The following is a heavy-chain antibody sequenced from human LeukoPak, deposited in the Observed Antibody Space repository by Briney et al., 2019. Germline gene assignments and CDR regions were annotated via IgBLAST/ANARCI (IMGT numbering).Heavy chain of an antibody. CDR3: AGFGIFGAVIMLGLGFDY. V-gene: IGHV4-39*01. CDR1: GGSISSSSYY. Sequence: PSETLSLTCTVSGGSISSSSYYWGWIRQPPGKGLEWIGSIYYSGSTYYNPSLKSRVTISVATSKNQFSLKLSSVTAADTAVYYCAGFGIFGAVIMLGLGFDYWGQGTLVTVSS. D-gene: IGHD3-3*01. J-gene: IGHJ4*02. CDR2: IYYSGST.